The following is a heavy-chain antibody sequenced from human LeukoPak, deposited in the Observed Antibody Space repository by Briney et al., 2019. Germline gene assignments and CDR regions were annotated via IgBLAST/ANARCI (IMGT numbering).Heavy chain of an antibody. CDR2: VYYKGDT. CDR1: GGSITGYF. J-gene: IGHJ3*01. D-gene: IGHD4-11*01. V-gene: IGHV4-59*08. CDR3: ARHVTVTYDAFDL. Sequence: PSETLSLTCSVSGGSITGYFWTWIRQPPGKGPEWIGYVYYKGDTSYSPSLDSRVSISVDTSKKQFSLKLNSVTATDTAMYYCARHVTVTYDAFDLWGQGTMVTVSS.